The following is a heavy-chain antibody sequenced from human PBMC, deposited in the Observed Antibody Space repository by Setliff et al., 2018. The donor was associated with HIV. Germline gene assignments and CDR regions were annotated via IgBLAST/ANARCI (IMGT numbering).Heavy chain of an antibody. CDR1: GYTFTQYP. CDR2: INAGNGNT. Sequence: ASVKVSCKASGYTFTQYPMHWVRQAPGQRLEWMGWINAGNGNTKYSQKFQGRVTITRDTSTNTTYMELNSLRSEDTAVYYCASLSWLANASDIWGQGTMVTVSS. D-gene: IGHD6-19*01. V-gene: IGHV1-3*01. J-gene: IGHJ3*02. CDR3: ASLSWLANASDI.